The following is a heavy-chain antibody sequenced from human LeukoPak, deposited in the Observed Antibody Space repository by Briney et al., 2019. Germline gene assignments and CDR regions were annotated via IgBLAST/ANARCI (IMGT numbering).Heavy chain of an antibody. V-gene: IGHV3-7*01. Sequence: GGSLRLSCAASGFTFSNFWMSWVRQAPGKGLEWVANIKQDGSEKYYVDSVKGRFTISRDNAKNSLYLQMNSLRAEDTAVYYCASRAGTTFSYAFDAFDIWGQGTMVTVSS. J-gene: IGHJ3*02. CDR1: GFTFSNFW. CDR3: ASRAGTTFSYAFDAFDI. CDR2: IKQDGSEK. D-gene: IGHD1-1*01.